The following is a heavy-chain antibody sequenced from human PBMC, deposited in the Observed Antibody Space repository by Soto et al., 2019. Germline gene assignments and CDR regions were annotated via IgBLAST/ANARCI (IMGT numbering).Heavy chain of an antibody. D-gene: IGHD5-12*01. Sequence: QVRLVQSGAEVKKPGSSVKVSCRAPGGTFSSYVISWVRQAPGEGLVWMEGIILIFVTAIYAQKLQGRVTITADESTSKAYMELSSLRSEDTAVYYCARGEPDIVATIRRDAFDIWGQGTMVTVSS. J-gene: IGHJ3*02. CDR1: GGTFSSYV. CDR2: IILIFVTA. V-gene: IGHV1-69*01. CDR3: ARGEPDIVATIRRDAFDI.